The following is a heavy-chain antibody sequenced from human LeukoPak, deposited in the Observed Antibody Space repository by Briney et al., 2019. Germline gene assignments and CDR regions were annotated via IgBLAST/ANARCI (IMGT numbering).Heavy chain of an antibody. J-gene: IGHJ4*02. CDR2: IIPIFGTA. V-gene: IGHV1-69*13. CDR3: ASPDYYDSSGYYPPYWFDY. CDR1: GYPFTRYG. Sequence: SVKVSCKASGYPFTRYGISWVRQAPGQGLEWMGGIIPIFGTANYAQKFQGRATITADESTSTAYMELSSLRSEDTAVYYCASPDYYDSSGYYPPYWFDYWGQGTLVTVSS. D-gene: IGHD3-22*01.